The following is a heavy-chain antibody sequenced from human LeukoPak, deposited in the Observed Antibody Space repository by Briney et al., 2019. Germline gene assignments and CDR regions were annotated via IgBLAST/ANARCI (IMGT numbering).Heavy chain of an antibody. CDR3: ARLSPGYFYDY. CDR2: INHSGST. CDR1: GGSFSGYY. Sequence: SETLSLTCVVYGGSFSGYYWSWIRQPPGKGLEWIGEINHSGSTNYNPSLKSRVTISVDTSKNQFSLKLSSVTAADTAVYYCARLSPGYFYDYWGQGTLVTVSS. J-gene: IGHJ4*02. V-gene: IGHV4-34*01.